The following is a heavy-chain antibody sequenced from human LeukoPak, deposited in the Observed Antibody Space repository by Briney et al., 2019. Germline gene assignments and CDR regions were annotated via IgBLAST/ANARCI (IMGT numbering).Heavy chain of an antibody. J-gene: IGHJ4*02. D-gene: IGHD4-11*01. V-gene: IGHV3-20*03. CDR1: GFTFDDYG. Sequence: TGGSLRLSYAASGFTFDDYGMSWVGQAPGKGREDVSGINWNGGSTDYAASVKGRFTISRDKAKNSLYLQMNSLRAEDTALYYCARGMTTETDYWRQGTLVTVSS. CDR3: ARGMTTETDY. CDR2: INWNGGST.